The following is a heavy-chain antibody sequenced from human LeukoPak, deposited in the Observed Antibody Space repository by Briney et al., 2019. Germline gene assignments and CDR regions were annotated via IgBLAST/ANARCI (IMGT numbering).Heavy chain of an antibody. D-gene: IGHD1-1*01. CDR2: INDSGST. V-gene: IGHV4-34*01. J-gene: IGHJ4*02. CDR3: ARAGRGTSSRALDY. CDR1: GGSFTDYY. Sequence: SETLSLTCAISGGSFTDYYWSWIRQPPGKGLEWIGDINDSGSTNSSPSLKSRVVISLDTSKSQLSLKLSPVTAADTATYFCARAGRGTSSRALDYWGQGTLVTVSS.